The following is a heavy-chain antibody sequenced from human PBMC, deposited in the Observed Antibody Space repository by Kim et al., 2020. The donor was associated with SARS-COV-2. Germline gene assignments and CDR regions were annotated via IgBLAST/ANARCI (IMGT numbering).Heavy chain of an antibody. CDR1: GGSFSGYY. Sequence: SETLSLTCAVYGGSFSGYYWSWIRQPPGKGLEWIGEINHSGSTNYNPSLKSRITISVDTSKNQFSLKLSSVTAADTAVYYCARANYYGSGSYPLDYWGQGTLVTVSS. D-gene: IGHD3-10*01. CDR2: INHSGST. CDR3: ARANYYGSGSYPLDY. V-gene: IGHV4-34*01. J-gene: IGHJ4*02.